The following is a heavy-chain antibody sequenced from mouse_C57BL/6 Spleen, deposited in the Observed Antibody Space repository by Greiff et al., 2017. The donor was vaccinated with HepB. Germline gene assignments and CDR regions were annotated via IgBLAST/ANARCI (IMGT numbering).Heavy chain of an antibody. CDR1: GYTFTSYW. V-gene: IGHV1-53*01. Sequence: QVQLQQPGTELVKPGASVKLSCKASGYTFTSYWMHWVKQSPGQGLEWIGNINPSNGGTNYNEKFKSKATLTVDKSSSTAYMQLSSLTSEDSAVYYCAVTTVVEDWYFDVWGTGTTVTVSS. CDR2: INPSNGGT. D-gene: IGHD1-1*01. CDR3: AVTTVVEDWYFDV. J-gene: IGHJ1*03.